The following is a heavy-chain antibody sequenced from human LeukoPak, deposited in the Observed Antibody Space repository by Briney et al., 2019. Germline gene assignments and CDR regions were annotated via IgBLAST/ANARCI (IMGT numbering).Heavy chain of an antibody. J-gene: IGHJ6*02. CDR2: IIPIFGTA. V-gene: IGHV1-69*13. D-gene: IGHD1-20*01. CDR3: AKGIYNWNDGHYYYGMDV. CDR1: GGTFSSYA. Sequence: SVKVSCKASGGTFSSYAISWVRQAPGQGLEWMGGIIPIFGTANYAQKFQGRVTITAGESTSTAYMELSSLRSEDTAVYYCAKGIYNWNDGHYYYGMDVWGQGTTVTVSS.